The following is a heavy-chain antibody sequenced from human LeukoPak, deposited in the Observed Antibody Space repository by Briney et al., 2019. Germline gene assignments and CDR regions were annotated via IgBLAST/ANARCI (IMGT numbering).Heavy chain of an antibody. V-gene: IGHV1-8*03. Sequence: ASVKVSCKASGYTFTSYDINWVRQATGQGLEWMGWMNPNSGNTGYAQKFQGRVTITRNTSISTAYMELSSLRSEDTAVYYCARTPYYYDSSGYYQHWFDPWGQGPLVTVSS. D-gene: IGHD3-22*01. CDR2: MNPNSGNT. CDR1: GYTFTSYD. J-gene: IGHJ5*02. CDR3: ARTPYYYDSSGYYQHWFDP.